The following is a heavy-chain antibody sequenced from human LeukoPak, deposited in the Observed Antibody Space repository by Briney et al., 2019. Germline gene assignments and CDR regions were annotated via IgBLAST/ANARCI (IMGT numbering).Heavy chain of an antibody. D-gene: IGHD3-9*01. CDR1: GGSISSYY. J-gene: IGHJ4*02. CDR2: IYHSGST. Sequence: SVTLSLTCTVSGGSISSYYWSWIRQPPGKGLEWIGYIYHSGSTKYNPSLKSRVTISVDTSKNQFSLKMSSVTAADTAVYYCASPSPDYDILTGQHFDYWGQGTLVTVSS. V-gene: IGHV4-59*01. CDR3: ASPSPDYDILTGQHFDY.